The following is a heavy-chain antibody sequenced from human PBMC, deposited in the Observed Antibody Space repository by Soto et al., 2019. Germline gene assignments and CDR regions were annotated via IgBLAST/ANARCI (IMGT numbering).Heavy chain of an antibody. CDR3: ASTHFDTSGYYPSALEY. Sequence: QVQLVQSGAEVKKPGSSVKVSCKASGGTFNSYVINWVRQAPGQGLEWKGGIIIFFGTAEYAQKFQGRVTTTADEGASTAYMELSSLKSGDTAVYYCASTHFDTSGYYPSALEYWGQGTQVSVAS. J-gene: IGHJ4*02. D-gene: IGHD3-22*01. CDR2: IIIFFGTA. CDR1: GGTFNSYV. V-gene: IGHV1-69*01.